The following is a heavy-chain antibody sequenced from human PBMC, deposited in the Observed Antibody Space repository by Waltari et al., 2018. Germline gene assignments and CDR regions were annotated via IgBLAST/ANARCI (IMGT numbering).Heavy chain of an antibody. CDR1: GYSFTSYW. CDR2: IYPGDSDT. V-gene: IGHV5-51*01. J-gene: IGHJ4*02. Sequence: EVQLVQSGAEVKKPGESLKISCKGSGYSFTSYWIGWVRQMPGKGLEWMGIIYPGDSDTRYSPSFQGQVTISAGKSISTAYLQWSSLKASDTAMYYCARQLSVTYAWMVAAAGADYFDYWGQGTLVTVSS. CDR3: ARQLSVTYAWMVAAAGADYFDY. D-gene: IGHD6-13*01.